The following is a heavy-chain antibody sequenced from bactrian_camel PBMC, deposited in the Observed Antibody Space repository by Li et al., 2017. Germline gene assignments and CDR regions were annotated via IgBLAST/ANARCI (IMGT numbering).Heavy chain of an antibody. J-gene: IGHJ6*01. CDR1: GTIWSKYC. CDR3: AARPRFGGSLCSPAAVGPAEFGL. D-gene: IGHD2*01. CDR2: IAKDGQI. Sequence: HVQLVESGGGTVQSGGSLNLSCTASGTIWSKYCMGWFRQAPGKEREEVATIAKDGQITYADSVKGRFTITKDNAKNTLYLQMNSLKPEDTAMYYCAARPRFGGSLCSPAAVGPAEFGLWGQGTQVTVS. V-gene: IGHV3S53*01.